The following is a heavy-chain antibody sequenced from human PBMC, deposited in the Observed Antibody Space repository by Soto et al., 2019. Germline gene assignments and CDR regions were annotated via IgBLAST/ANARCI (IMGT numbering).Heavy chain of an antibody. D-gene: IGHD5-12*01. CDR3: ARGRTEGYDRRFFDY. CDR1: GYTFTSYY. CDR2: INPSGGFT. V-gene: IGHV1-46*03. Sequence: ASVKVSCKTSGYTFTSYYIQWVRQAPGQGLEWVGIINPSGGFTTYSQKFQGRVTMTRDTSTSTVYMELSSLRSEDTAVYYCARGRTEGYDRRFFDYWGQGTLVTVSS. J-gene: IGHJ4*02.